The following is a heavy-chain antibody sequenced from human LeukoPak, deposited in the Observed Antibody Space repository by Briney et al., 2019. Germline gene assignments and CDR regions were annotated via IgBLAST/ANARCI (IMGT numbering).Heavy chain of an antibody. V-gene: IGHV4-38-2*02. CDR3: AGQYTGYDAFDY. Sequence: SETLSLTCSVSGYSVSSGYYWGWIRQSPGKGLEWIGSMYHSGTTYYNPSLKSRVTLSVDTSKNQFSLKLSSVTAADTAVYYCAGQYTGYDAFDYWGQGTLVTVSS. D-gene: IGHD5-12*01. J-gene: IGHJ4*02. CDR2: MYHSGTT. CDR1: GYSVSSGYY.